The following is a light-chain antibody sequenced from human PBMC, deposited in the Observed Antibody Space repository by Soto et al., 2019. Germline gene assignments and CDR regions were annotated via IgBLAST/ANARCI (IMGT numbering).Light chain of an antibody. J-gene: IGKJ1*01. CDR2: AAS. V-gene: IGKV1-39*01. Sequence: DIRMTQSPAALSASVGDRVTITCRASQSISSYLDWYQQKPGKAPKFLIFAASSMHSGVPSRFSGSGSGTEFTLTISSLQSEDFAIYYCQQYGSSPWTFGQGTKVDIK. CDR1: QSISSY. CDR3: QQYGSSPWT.